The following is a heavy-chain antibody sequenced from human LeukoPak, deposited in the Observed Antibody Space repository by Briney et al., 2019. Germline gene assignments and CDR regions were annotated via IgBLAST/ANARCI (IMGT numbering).Heavy chain of an antibody. CDR1: GGSIRIGGYY. CDR2: IYASGTT. Sequence: SETLSLTCTVSGGSIRIGGYYWSWIRQPAGKGLEWIGRIYASGTTNYNPSLKSRVTISVDTSKNQFSLKLTSVTAADTAVYYCARGGITLSADSWGQGTLVTVSS. CDR3: ARGGITLSADS. J-gene: IGHJ4*02. D-gene: IGHD3-10*02. V-gene: IGHV4-61*02.